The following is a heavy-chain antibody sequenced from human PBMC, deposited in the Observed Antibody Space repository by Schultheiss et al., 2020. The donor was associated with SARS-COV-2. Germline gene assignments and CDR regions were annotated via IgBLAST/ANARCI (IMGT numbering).Heavy chain of an antibody. Sequence: ASVKVSCKASGYTFPSYDITWVRQAPGQGLEWMGWISTYNGNTNYAQKLQDRVTMTTDTSTSTAYMELRSLRSDDTAVYYCARDRAPVIVVVPAAMYYYYGMDVWGQGTTVTVSS. J-gene: IGHJ6*02. CDR1: GYTFPSYD. V-gene: IGHV1-18*01. CDR2: ISTYNGNT. D-gene: IGHD2-2*01. CDR3: ARDRAPVIVVVPAAMYYYYGMDV.